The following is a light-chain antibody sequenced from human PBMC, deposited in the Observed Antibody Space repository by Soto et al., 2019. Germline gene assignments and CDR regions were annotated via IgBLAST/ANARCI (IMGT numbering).Light chain of an antibody. CDR2: DVS. CDR3: SSYTSSSTVV. Sequence: QSALTQPASVSGSPGQSITISCTGTSSDVGGYNYVSWYQQHPGKAPKLMIYDVSNRPSGVSNNFSGSRSGNTASLTISGLQAEDDADYCCSSYTSSSTVVFGGGTKLTVL. CDR1: SSDVGGYNY. V-gene: IGLV2-14*01. J-gene: IGLJ2*01.